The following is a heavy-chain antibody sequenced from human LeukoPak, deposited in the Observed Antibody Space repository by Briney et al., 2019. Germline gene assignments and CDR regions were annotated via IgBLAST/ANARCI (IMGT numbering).Heavy chain of an antibody. Sequence: PSETLSLTCAVYGGSFSGYYWSWLRQPPGKGLEWIGEINHSGSTNYNPSLKSRVTISVDTSKNQFSLKLSSVTAADTAVYYCARTSDPTGYYDSSGYGAFDIWGQGTMVTVSS. J-gene: IGHJ3*02. CDR3: ARTSDPTGYYDSSGYGAFDI. V-gene: IGHV4-34*01. CDR1: GGSFSGYY. CDR2: INHSGST. D-gene: IGHD3-22*01.